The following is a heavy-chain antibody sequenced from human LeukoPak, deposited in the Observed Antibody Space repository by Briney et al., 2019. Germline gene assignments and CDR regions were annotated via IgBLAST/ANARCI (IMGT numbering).Heavy chain of an antibody. V-gene: IGHV1-69*04. CDR1: GGTFSSYA. J-gene: IGHJ4*02. CDR2: IIPILGIA. D-gene: IGHD6-13*01. CDR3: ASQQRKRGIAAAGTGFDY. Sequence: GSSVKVSCKASGGTFSSYAISWVRQAPGQGLEWMGRIIPILGIANYAQKFQGRVTFTADKSTSTAYMELSSLRSEDTAVYYCASQQRKRGIAAAGTGFDYWGQGTLVTVSS.